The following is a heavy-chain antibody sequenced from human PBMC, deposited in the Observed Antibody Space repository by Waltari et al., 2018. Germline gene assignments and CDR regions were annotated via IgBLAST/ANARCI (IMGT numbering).Heavy chain of an antibody. CDR1: GFTFSSYS. Sequence: EVQLVESGGGLVKPGGSLRLSCAASGFTFSSYSMNWVRQAPGKGLEWVSSISSSSSYIYYADSVKGRFTISRDNAKNSLYLQMNSLRAEDMAVYYCARHGSSAYYFDYWGQGTLVTVSS. CDR2: ISSSSSYI. CDR3: ARHGSSAYYFDY. J-gene: IGHJ4*02. V-gene: IGHV3-21*01. D-gene: IGHD6-6*01.